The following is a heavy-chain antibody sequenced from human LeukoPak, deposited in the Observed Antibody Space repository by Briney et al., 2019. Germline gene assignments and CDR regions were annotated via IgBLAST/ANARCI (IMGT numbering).Heavy chain of an antibody. D-gene: IGHD3-10*01. J-gene: IGHJ3*02. CDR1: GGSFSGYY. Sequence: PSETLSLTCAVYGGSFSGYYWSWIRQPPGKGLEWIGYIYYSGSTNYNPSLKSRVTISVDTSKNQFSLKLSSVTAADTAVYYCASARGFGELLFPNDAFDIWGQGTMVTVSS. V-gene: IGHV4-59*01. CDR2: IYYSGST. CDR3: ASARGFGELLFPNDAFDI.